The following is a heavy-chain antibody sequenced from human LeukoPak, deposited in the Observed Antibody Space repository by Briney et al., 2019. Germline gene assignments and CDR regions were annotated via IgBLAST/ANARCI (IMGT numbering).Heavy chain of an antibody. Sequence: GGSLRLSCAASGFTFNSYAMSWVRQASGKGLEWVSTVTGSGSATYYADSVKGRFIISRDNSKNTLYLQMNSLRADDTALYYCAKAMSTVMGGTDYWGQGTLVTVSS. CDR3: AKAMSTVMGGTDY. V-gene: IGHV3-23*01. D-gene: IGHD4-17*01. CDR1: GFTFNSYA. J-gene: IGHJ4*02. CDR2: VTGSGSAT.